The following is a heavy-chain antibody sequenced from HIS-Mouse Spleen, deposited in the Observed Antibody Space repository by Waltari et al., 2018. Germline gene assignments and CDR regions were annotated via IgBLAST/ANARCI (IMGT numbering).Heavy chain of an antibody. CDR1: SGSFGGYY. D-gene: IGHD1-7*01. J-gene: IGHJ4*02. CDR2: INHSGST. CDR3: AGYNWNYGTDY. V-gene: IGHV4-34*01. Sequence: QVQLQQWGAGLLKPSETLSLTCAVYSGSFGGYYWSWIRQPPGKGLEWTGEINHSGSTNYNPSLKSRVTISVDTSKNQFSLKLSSVTAADTAVYYCAGYNWNYGTDYWGQGTLVTVSS.